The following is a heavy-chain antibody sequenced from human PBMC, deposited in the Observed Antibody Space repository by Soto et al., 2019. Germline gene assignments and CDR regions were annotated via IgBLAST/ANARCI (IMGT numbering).Heavy chain of an antibody. J-gene: IGHJ5*02. CDR1: AFTVSPYP. Sequence: PGGPLRLSCPSSAFTVSPYPMTWVRQAPGKGLEWVAVIWYDGSNKYYADSVKGRFTISRDNSKNTLYLQMNSLRAEDTAVYYCARPLDYYGSWFDPWGQGTLVTVSS. CDR2: IWYDGSNK. CDR3: ARPLDYYGSWFDP. D-gene: IGHD3-10*01. V-gene: IGHV3-33*01.